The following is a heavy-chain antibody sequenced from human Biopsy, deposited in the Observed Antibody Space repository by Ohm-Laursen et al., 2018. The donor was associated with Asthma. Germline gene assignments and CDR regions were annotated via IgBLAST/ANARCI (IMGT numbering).Heavy chain of an antibody. J-gene: IGHJ4*02. CDR3: ARNLPGYTYGPFED. CDR2: IYYSGET. V-gene: IGHV4-31*01. Sequence: SQTLSLTCPVSGGSVSSGSYYWSWLRLLPGKGLEWIGCIYYSGETFFNPSLKNPLFMSLDSSKNQFSLKMTSVTVADTAVYFCARNLPGYTYGPFEDWGQGTLVTVSS. D-gene: IGHD5-18*01. CDR1: GGSVSSGSYY.